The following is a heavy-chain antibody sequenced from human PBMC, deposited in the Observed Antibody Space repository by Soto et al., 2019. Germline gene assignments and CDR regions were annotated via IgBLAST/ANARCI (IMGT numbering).Heavy chain of an antibody. J-gene: IGHJ3*02. CDR2: IYYSGST. Sequence: QVQLQESGPGLVKPSQTLSLTCTVSGGSISSGGYYWSWIRQHPGKGLEWIGYIYYSGSTYYNPSLKSRVTISVDTSKNQFSLKLSSVTAADTAVYYCARVKHSSGWFDAFDICGQGTMVTVSS. CDR3: ARVKHSSGWFDAFDI. CDR1: GGSISSGGYY. V-gene: IGHV4-31*03. D-gene: IGHD6-19*01.